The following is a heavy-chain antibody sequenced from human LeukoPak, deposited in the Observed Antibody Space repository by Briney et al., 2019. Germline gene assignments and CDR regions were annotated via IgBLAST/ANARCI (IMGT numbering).Heavy chain of an antibody. CDR3: ARGVRWLQLSYFDC. D-gene: IGHD5-24*01. CDR2: IYYSGST. CDR1: GGSISSGDYY. J-gene: IGHJ4*02. Sequence: SETLSLTCTVSGGSISSGDYYWRWIRQPPGKGLEWIGYIYYSGSTYYNPSLKSRVTISVDTSKNQFSLKLSSVTAADTAVYYCARGVRWLQLSYFDCWGQGTLVTVSS. V-gene: IGHV4-30-4*01.